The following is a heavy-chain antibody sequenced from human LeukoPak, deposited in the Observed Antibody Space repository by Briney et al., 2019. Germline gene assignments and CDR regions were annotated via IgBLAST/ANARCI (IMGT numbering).Heavy chain of an antibody. CDR1: GFTFSTYW. CDR3: ARAPSEIGGYYPEYFRH. D-gene: IGHD3-22*01. Sequence: GGSLRLSCAASGFTFSTYWMHWVRQAPGKGLVWVSRIKSDGSTRYADSVKGRFTISRDNAKNTVSLQMNSLRAEDTGVYYCARAPSEIGGYYPEYFRHWGQGTLVTVSP. J-gene: IGHJ1*01. V-gene: IGHV3-74*01. CDR2: IKSDGST.